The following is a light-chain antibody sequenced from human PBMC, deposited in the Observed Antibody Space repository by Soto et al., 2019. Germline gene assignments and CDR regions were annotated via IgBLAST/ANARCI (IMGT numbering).Light chain of an antibody. CDR2: DAS. Sequence: EIVLTQSPATLSLSPGERATLSCRASPRVSSYLAWYQQKPGQAPRLLIYDASNRATGIPARFSGSGSGADFALAISSLEPEDFAVYYCQQRSNWPRITFGQGTRLEIK. CDR1: PRVSSY. J-gene: IGKJ5*01. V-gene: IGKV3-11*01. CDR3: QQRSNWPRIT.